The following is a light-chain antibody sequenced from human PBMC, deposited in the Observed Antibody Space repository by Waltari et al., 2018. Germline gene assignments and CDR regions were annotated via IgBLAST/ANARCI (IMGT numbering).Light chain of an antibody. V-gene: IGLV2-14*03. CDR1: SSDVGGYNY. Sequence: QSALTQPASVSGSPGQSITISCTGTSSDVGGYNYFSWYQQHPGKAPKLMIYDVSKRPSGVSNRFSGSKSGNTASLTISGLQAEDEGDYYCSSYTSSSTWVFGGGTKLTVL. CDR2: DVS. J-gene: IGLJ3*02. CDR3: SSYTSSSTWV.